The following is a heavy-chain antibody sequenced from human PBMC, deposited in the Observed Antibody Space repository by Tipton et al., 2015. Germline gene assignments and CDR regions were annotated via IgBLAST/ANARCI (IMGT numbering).Heavy chain of an antibody. V-gene: IGHV4-39*01. CDR1: GGSISGSSYY. D-gene: IGHD3-3*01. J-gene: IGHJ4*02. CDR2: ISDSGST. CDR3: ARNYNFWSGYFYY. Sequence: TLSLTCTVSGGSISGSSYYWGWIRQPPGKGLEWIGTISDSGSTYYNPSLKSRVIISVDTSKNKFSLKMSSVTAADTAVYYCARNYNFWSGYFYYWGLGTLVTVSS.